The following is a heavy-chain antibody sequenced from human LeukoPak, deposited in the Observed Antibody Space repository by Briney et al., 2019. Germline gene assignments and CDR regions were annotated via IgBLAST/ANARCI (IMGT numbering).Heavy chain of an antibody. Sequence: SETLSLTCTVSGGSISSYYWSWIRQPPGKGLEWIGYIYYSGSTNYNPSPKSRVTISVDTSKNQFSLKLSSVTAADTAVYYCARVVLWDYVWGIPSAFDIWGQGTMVTVSS. CDR2: IYYSGST. CDR3: ARVVLWDYVWGIPSAFDI. J-gene: IGHJ3*02. CDR1: GGSISSYY. V-gene: IGHV4-59*01. D-gene: IGHD3-16*01.